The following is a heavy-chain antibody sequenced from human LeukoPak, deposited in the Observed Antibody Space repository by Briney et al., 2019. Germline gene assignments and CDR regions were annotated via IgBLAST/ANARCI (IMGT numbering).Heavy chain of an antibody. V-gene: IGHV1-69*06. CDR3: AMLGYCSGGSCYQPAEYFQH. CDR1: GGTFSSYA. J-gene: IGHJ1*01. CDR2: IIPIFGTA. D-gene: IGHD2-15*01. Sequence: SVKVSCKASGGTFSSYAISWVRQAPGQGLEWMGGIIPIFGTANYAQKFQGRVTITADKSTSTAYMELSSLRSEDTAVYYCAMLGYCSGGSCYQPAEYFQHWGQGTLVTVSS.